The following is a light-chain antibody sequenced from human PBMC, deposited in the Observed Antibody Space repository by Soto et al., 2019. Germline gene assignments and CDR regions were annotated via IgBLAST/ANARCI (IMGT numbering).Light chain of an antibody. CDR1: QSVGSY. J-gene: IGKJ1*01. V-gene: IGKV3-11*01. Sequence: EIVLTQSPATLSLSPGERATLSCRASQSVGSYLAWYQQKPGQSPRLLIYDASNRATGIPARFRGSGSVTDFTLTISSQEPADFSVYDCQQRTNCPRTFGQGTKMEI. CDR3: QQRTNCPRT. CDR2: DAS.